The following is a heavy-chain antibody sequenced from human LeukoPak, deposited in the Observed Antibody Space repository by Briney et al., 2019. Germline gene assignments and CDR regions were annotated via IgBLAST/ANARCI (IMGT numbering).Heavy chain of an antibody. CDR2: IIPTIGAV. Sequence: GSSVKVSCKASGGTFSSYAISWVRQAPGQGLEWMGGIIPTIGAVNYAQKFEGRVTITTDESSNTAYMEINNLRSDDTAVYYCARSQELVTMDDACDSWGQGTLVTVSS. D-gene: IGHD3-9*01. V-gene: IGHV1-69*05. CDR1: GGTFSSYA. J-gene: IGHJ3*02. CDR3: ARSQELVTMDDACDS.